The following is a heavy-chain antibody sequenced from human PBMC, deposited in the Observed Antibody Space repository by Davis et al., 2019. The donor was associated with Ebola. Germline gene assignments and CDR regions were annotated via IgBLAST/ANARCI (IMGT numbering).Heavy chain of an antibody. CDR2: IYYSGST. CDR1: GGSISSYY. Sequence: SETLSLTCPVSGGSISSYYWSWIRQPPGKGLEWIGYIYYSGSTNYNPSLKSRVTISVDTSKNQFSLKLSSVTAADTAVYYCARAIVVAPFDPWGQGTLVTVSS. V-gene: IGHV4-59*01. CDR3: ARAIVVAPFDP. D-gene: IGHD2-2*01. J-gene: IGHJ5*02.